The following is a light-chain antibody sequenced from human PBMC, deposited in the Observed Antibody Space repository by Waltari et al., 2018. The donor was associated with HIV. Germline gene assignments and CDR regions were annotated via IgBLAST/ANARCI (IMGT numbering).Light chain of an antibody. Sequence: QSALTQPRPVSGSPGQSVTISCTGTSSDGGGYTFVSWYQHHPGKAPKLVISDVTKRPSGVPDRFSGSKSGNTASLTISGLQAEDEADYYCCSYSGSGTLYVFGTGTEVTVL. CDR1: SSDGGGYTF. V-gene: IGLV2-11*01. CDR2: DVT. CDR3: CSYSGSGTLYV. J-gene: IGLJ1*01.